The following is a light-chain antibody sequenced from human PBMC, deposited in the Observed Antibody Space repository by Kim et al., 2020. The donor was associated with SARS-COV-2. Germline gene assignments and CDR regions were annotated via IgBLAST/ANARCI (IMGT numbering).Light chain of an antibody. CDR1: QRLVHSDGDAH. CDR2: EVS. J-gene: IGKJ2*01. Sequence: DIVMTQTPLSSPVTLGQSASISCRSSQRLVHSDGDAHLSWLQQRPGQPPRLLIYEVSKRLSGVPDRFSGSGAGTDFTLKISSVEAEDVGVYYCMQVTEFPYTFGQGTKLEI. V-gene: IGKV2-24*01. CDR3: MQVTEFPYT.